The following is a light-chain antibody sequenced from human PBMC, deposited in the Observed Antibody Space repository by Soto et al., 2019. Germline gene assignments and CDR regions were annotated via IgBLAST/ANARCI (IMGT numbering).Light chain of an antibody. J-gene: IGKJ1*01. CDR1: QGISSY. V-gene: IGKV1-8*01. CDR3: QQYYSYTRT. CDR2: AAS. Sequence: AIRITQSPSSLSASTGDRVTITCRASQGISSYLAWYQQKPGKAPKLLIYAASTLQSGVPSRFSGSGSGTDFTLTISCLQSEDVATDYCQQYYSYTRTFGQGTKVDIK.